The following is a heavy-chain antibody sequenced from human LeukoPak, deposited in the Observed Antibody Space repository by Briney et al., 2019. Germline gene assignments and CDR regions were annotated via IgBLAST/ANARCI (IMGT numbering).Heavy chain of an antibody. CDR1: GGSTSSYY. Sequence: PSETLSLTCTVSGGSTSSYYWSWIRQPAGKGLEWIGRIYTSGRTNYNPSLKSRVTISVDKSKNQFSLKLSSVTAADTAVYYCAREEELEGSYFYYWGQGTVDTVSS. D-gene: IGHD1-1*01. CDR3: AREEELEGSYFYY. CDR2: IYTSGRT. V-gene: IGHV4-4*07. J-gene: IGHJ4*02.